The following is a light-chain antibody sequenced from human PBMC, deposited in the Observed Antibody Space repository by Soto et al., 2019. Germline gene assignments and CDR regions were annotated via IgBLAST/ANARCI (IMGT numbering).Light chain of an antibody. Sequence: IQMTQSPSSVSASVGDRVTITCRASQTIHTWLAWYQQKPGKAPTLLIYAASSLQSGVPSRFSGSGSGTDFTLTTSSLQPEDFATYYCQQGNSVPWTFGQGTTVEIK. V-gene: IGKV1-12*01. CDR1: QTIHTW. CDR3: QQGNSVPWT. CDR2: AAS. J-gene: IGKJ1*01.